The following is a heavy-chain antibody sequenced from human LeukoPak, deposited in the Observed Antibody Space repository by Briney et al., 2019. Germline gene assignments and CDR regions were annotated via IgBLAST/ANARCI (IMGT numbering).Heavy chain of an antibody. CDR1: GYTITSYY. D-gene: IGHD4-17*01. CDR2: ISAYNGNT. CDR3: ARARGYGDYRALDY. J-gene: IGHJ4*02. V-gene: IGHV1-2*02. Sequence: ASVKVSCKASGYTITSYYMHWVRQAPGQGLEWTGWISAYNGNTNYAQKFQGRVTMTRDTSISTAYMELSRLRSDDTAVYYCARARGYGDYRALDYWGQGTLVTVSS.